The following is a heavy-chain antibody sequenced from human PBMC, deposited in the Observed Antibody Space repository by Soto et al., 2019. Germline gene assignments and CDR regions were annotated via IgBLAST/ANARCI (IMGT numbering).Heavy chain of an antibody. CDR1: GGSISSSSYY. V-gene: IGHV4-39*01. D-gene: IGHD3-9*01. CDR2: IYYSGST. CDR3: ASSDPDVGFYDILTGYYKDGYFQH. Sequence: SETLSLTCTVSGGSISSSSYYWGWIRQPPGEGLEWIGSIYYSGSTYYIPSLKSRVTISVDTCKNQFSLKLSSVTAADTAVYYCASSDPDVGFYDILTGYYKDGYFQHWGQGTLVTVSS. J-gene: IGHJ1*01.